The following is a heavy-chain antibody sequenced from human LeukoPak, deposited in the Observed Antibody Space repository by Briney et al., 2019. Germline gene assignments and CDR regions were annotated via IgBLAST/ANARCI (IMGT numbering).Heavy chain of an antibody. D-gene: IGHD3-10*01. Sequence: ASVKVSCKASGYTFSSYGISWVRQAPGLGLEWMGWISTYNSNTNYAQNIQGTVTMTTDTPTSTPHMELRSPRSDDTPMYYCVRITHRAGDAFDIWGQGTMVTVSS. CDR1: GYTFSSYG. CDR3: VRITHRAGDAFDI. V-gene: IGHV1-18*04. CDR2: ISTYNSNT. J-gene: IGHJ3*02.